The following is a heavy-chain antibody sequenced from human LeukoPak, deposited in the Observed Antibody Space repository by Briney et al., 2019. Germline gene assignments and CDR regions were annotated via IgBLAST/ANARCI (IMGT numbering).Heavy chain of an antibody. CDR2: IYSGGST. D-gene: IGHD3-10*01. CDR1: GFTVSSNY. J-gene: IGHJ4*02. V-gene: IGHV3-53*01. Sequence: GGSPRISCAAPGFTVSSNYISWGRQAPGKGLEWVSVIYSGGSTYYADSVKGRFTISRDNSKNTLYLQMNSLRAEDTAVYYCARGGWFGELYQAYWGQGTLVTVSS. CDR3: ARGGWFGELYQAY.